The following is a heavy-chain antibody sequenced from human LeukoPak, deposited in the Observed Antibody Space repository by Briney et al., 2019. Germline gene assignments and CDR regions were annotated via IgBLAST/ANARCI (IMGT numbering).Heavy chain of an antibody. CDR3: ARAKWEYCSSTSCLFDY. CDR2: IIPIFGTA. V-gene: IGHV1-69*13. CDR1: GGTFSSYA. J-gene: IGHJ4*02. D-gene: IGHD2-2*01. Sequence: SVKVSCKASGGTFSSYAISWVRQAPGQGLEWMGGIIPIFGTANYAQKFQGRVTITADESTSTAYMELSSLRSEDTAVYYCARAKWEYCSSTSCLFDYWGQGTLVTVSS.